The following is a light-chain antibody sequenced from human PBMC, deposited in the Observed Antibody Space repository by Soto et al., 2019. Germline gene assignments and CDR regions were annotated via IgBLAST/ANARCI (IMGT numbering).Light chain of an antibody. CDR1: QSITDW. V-gene: IGKV1-5*03. Sequence: DIQMTQSPSTLSASVGDRVTITCRASQSITDWLAWYQQKPGKAPKFLIYKASNLEGGVPSRFSGCGCGTEFTLTITSVQPDDFAPYYGQYWDDYSWTFGQGTKVEIK. CDR3: QYWDDYSWT. J-gene: IGKJ1*01. CDR2: KAS.